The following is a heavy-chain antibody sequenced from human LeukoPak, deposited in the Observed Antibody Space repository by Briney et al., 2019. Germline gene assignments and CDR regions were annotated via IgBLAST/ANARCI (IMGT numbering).Heavy chain of an antibody. Sequence: PSETLSLTCAVSGASFIGDYWSWVRQPPGTGMEWIGEINPRATTNYNPALKSQFSISVDTTKNQFSLMRSSLTAADTTVYYCAGGVVATIAWGFDDWGQGTLVSASS. V-gene: IGHV4-34*01. J-gene: IGHJ4*02. D-gene: IGHD5-12*01. CDR2: INPRATT. CDR1: GASFIGDY. CDR3: AGGVVATIAWGFDD.